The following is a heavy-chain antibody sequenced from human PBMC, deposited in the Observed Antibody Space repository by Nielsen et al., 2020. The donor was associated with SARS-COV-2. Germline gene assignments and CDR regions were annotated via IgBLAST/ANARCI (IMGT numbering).Heavy chain of an antibody. V-gene: IGHV1-3*01. D-gene: IGHD2-2*01. CDR2: INAGNGNT. CDR1: GYNFIYSA. CDR3: AKEIPGALKYFDY. J-gene: IGHJ4*01. Sequence: SVKVSCKASGYNFIYSAIHWVRQAPGQRLEWLGWINAGNGNTKYSENFQGRVTITRDTSANTVYMQLSSLRSEDTAVYYCAKEIPGALKYFDYWGQGTLVTVSS.